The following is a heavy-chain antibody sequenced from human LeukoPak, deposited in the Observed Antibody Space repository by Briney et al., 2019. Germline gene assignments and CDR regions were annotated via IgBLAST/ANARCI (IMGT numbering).Heavy chain of an antibody. J-gene: IGHJ4*02. V-gene: IGHV3-23*01. CDR2: INVNGDTK. D-gene: IGHD5-12*01. CDR1: GFSVSSYG. Sequence: GGPLRLSCAVSGFSVSSYGMSWVRQAPGRGLEWISAINVNGDTKYYAASVRGRFIISRDNSKNTLYLQMNSLRTEDTAVYYCAEGYSNGWFPNWGQGSLVSVSS. CDR3: AEGYSNGWFPN.